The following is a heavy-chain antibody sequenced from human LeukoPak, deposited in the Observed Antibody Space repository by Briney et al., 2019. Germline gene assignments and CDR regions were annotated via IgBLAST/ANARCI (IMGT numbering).Heavy chain of an antibody. CDR3: ARVGGDPH. Sequence: HPGGSLRLSCVGSGFTLSSFSMNWVRQAPGKGPEWVSYISSDSSTMYYADSVKGRFTISRDNAKNSVYLQMNYLTDDDTAVYFCARVGGDPHWGQGTLVTVSS. J-gene: IGHJ4*02. CDR2: ISSDSSTM. CDR1: GFTLSSFS. D-gene: IGHD2-21*02. V-gene: IGHV3-48*02.